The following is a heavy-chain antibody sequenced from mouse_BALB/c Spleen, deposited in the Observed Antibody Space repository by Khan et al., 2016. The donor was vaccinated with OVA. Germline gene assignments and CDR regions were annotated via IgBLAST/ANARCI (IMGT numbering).Heavy chain of an antibody. V-gene: IGHV5-9*02. CDR3: ARPSYYGNRWFTY. Sequence: EVELVESGGGLVKPGGSLKLSCAASGFAFISYDMSWVRQTPEKRLEWVATISSGGSYSYYPDSVKGRFTISRDIDRKTLYLQMSSLRSEDTAFYYCARPSYYGNRWFTYWGQGTLVTVSA. D-gene: IGHD2-10*01. CDR2: ISSGGSYS. J-gene: IGHJ3*01. CDR1: GFAFISYD.